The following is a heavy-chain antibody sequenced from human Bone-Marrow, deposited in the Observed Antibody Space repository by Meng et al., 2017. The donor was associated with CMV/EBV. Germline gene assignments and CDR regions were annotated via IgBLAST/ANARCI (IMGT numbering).Heavy chain of an antibody. CDR1: GFTFSSYS. CDR2: ISSSSSYI. D-gene: IGHD4/OR15-4a*01. V-gene: IGHV3-21*01. CDR3: AIDLGNDYGYYYGMDV. J-gene: IGHJ6*02. Sequence: GESLKISCAASGFTFSSYSMNWVRQAPGKGLEWVSSISSSSSYIYYADSVKGRFTISRDNAKNSLYLQMNSLRAEDTAVYYCAIDLGNDYGYYYGMDVWGQGTTVTVSS.